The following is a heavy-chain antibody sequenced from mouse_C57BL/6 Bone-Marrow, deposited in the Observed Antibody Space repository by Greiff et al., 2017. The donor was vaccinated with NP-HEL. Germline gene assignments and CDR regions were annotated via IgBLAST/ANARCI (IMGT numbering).Heavy chain of an antibody. J-gene: IGHJ2*01. Sequence: VQLKQSGAELVRPGASVKLSCTASGFNIKDDYMHWVKQRPEQGLEWIGWIDPENGDTEYASKFQGKATITADTSSNTAYLQLSSLTSEDTAVYYCTILYYYGSSYDYWGQGTTLTVSS. CDR1: GFNIKDDY. CDR3: TILYYYGSSYDY. CDR2: IDPENGDT. V-gene: IGHV14-4*01. D-gene: IGHD1-1*01.